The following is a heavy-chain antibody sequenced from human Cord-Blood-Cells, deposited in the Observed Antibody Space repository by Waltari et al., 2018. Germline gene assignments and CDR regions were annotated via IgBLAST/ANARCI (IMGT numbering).Heavy chain of an antibody. J-gene: IGHJ4*02. CDR1: CFTFSVHG. CDR2: IRYDGSNK. Sequence: QVQLVESGGGVFQPGGSLRLSCAASCFTFSVHGMHWVRQAPGKGLEWVAFIRYDGSNKYYADSVKGRFTISRDNSKNTLYLQMNSLRAEDTAVYYCAKDSGQQLDYWGQGTLVTVSS. D-gene: IGHD6-13*01. V-gene: IGHV3-30*02. CDR3: AKDSGQQLDY.